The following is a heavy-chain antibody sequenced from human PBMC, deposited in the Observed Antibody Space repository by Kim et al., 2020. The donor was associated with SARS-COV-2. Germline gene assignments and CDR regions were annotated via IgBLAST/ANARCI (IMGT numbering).Heavy chain of an antibody. J-gene: IGHJ5*02. Sequence: GGSLRLSCAASGFTFDDYAMHWVRQAPGKGLEWVSGICWNSGSIGYADSVKGRFTISRDNAKNSLYLQMNSLRAEDTALYYCAKERSQLVDREFDPWGQGTLVTVSS. V-gene: IGHV3-9*01. D-gene: IGHD6-13*01. CDR2: ICWNSGSI. CDR1: GFTFDDYA. CDR3: AKERSQLVDREFDP.